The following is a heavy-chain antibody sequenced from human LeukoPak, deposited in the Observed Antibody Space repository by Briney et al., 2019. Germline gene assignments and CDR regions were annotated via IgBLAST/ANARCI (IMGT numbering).Heavy chain of an antibody. CDR3: ARDERCDSSGYPFDY. CDR1: GYTITSYG. D-gene: IGHD3-22*01. V-gene: IGHV1-18*01. CDR2: ISAYNGNT. J-gene: IGHJ4*02. Sequence: ASVKVSCKASGYTITSYGISWVRQAPGQGLEWMGWISAYNGNTNYAQKLQGRVTMTTDTSTSTAYMELRSLRSDDTAVYYCARDERCDSSGYPFDYWGQGTLVTVSS.